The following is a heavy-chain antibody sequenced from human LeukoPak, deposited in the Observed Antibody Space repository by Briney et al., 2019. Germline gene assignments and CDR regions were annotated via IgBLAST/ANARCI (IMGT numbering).Heavy chain of an antibody. CDR3: ARRRGYSLDY. V-gene: IGHV4-59*08. CDR1: GGSISSYY. CDR2: IYYSGST. D-gene: IGHD5-18*01. J-gene: IGHJ4*02. Sequence: PSETLSLTCTVSGGSISSYYWSWIRQPPGKGLEWIGYIYYSGSTNYNPSLKSRVTISVDTSKNQFSLKLSSVTAADTAVYHCARRRGYSLDYWGQGTLVTVSS.